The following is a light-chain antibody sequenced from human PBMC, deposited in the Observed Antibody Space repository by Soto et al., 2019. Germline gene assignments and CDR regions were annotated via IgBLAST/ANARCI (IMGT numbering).Light chain of an antibody. CDR3: LSKTSSISYV. CDR1: TSDVGGYNY. Sequence: QSALTQPASVSGSPGQSITISCTGTTSDVGGYNYVSWYQQHPGKVPKLLIHEVSNRPSGVSNRFSCSKSGNTASLTISGLQAEDEADYYCLSKTSSISYVFGTGTKLTVL. V-gene: IGLV2-14*01. J-gene: IGLJ1*01. CDR2: EVS.